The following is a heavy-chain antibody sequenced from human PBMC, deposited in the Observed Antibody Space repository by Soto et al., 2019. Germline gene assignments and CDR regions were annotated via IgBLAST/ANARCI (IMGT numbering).Heavy chain of an antibody. CDR3: ARDLGFQFTH. D-gene: IGHD7-27*01. CDR2: IYYSWST. CDR1: GGSISSGGYY. V-gene: IGHV4-31*03. Sequence: PXATLSLTCTVSGGSISSGGYYWSWIRQHPGKGLEWIGYIYYSWSTYYNPSLKSRVTISVDTSKNQFSLKLSSVTAADTAVYYCARDLGFQFTHWGQGTLVTVSS. J-gene: IGHJ4*02.